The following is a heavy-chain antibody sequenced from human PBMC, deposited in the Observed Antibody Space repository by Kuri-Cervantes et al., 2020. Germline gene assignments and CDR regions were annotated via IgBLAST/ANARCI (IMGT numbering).Heavy chain of an antibody. V-gene: IGHV3-23*01. J-gene: IGHJ4*02. Sequence: GESLKISCAASGFTFSSYWMHWVRQAPGKGLVWVSAITGSGGSRYYTDSVKGRFTISRDNSKNTLYLQMNSLRAEDTALYYCAKDLVGSEDCWGQGTLVTVSS. CDR2: ITGSGGSR. D-gene: IGHD1-26*01. CDR1: GFTFSSYW. CDR3: AKDLVGSEDC.